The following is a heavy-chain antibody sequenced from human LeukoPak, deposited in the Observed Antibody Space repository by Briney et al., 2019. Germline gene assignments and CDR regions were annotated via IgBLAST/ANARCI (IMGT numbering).Heavy chain of an antibody. CDR3: ARLRAYYYDSSSYYNFDF. Sequence: SETLSLTCTVSGGSTSSSSFYWGWTRQPPGKGLECIGRISYSGRTYYNPSLQSRVTISVDTSKNQFSLRLSSVTAADTAVYYCARLRAYYYDSSSYYNFDFWGQGTLVTVSS. CDR1: GGSTSSSSFY. J-gene: IGHJ4*02. D-gene: IGHD3-22*01. V-gene: IGHV4-39*01. CDR2: ISYSGRT.